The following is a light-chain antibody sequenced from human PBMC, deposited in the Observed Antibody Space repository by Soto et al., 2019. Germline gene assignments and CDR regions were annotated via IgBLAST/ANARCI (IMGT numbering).Light chain of an antibody. Sequence: QSVLTQSPSASGTPGQRVTISCSGSSSNIGSNYVYWYQQLPGTAPKLLIYRNNQRPSGVPDRFSGSASGTSASLAISGLRSEDEADYYCAAWDDSLSGVVFGGGTKLTVL. V-gene: IGLV1-47*01. CDR2: RNN. CDR3: AAWDDSLSGVV. CDR1: SSNIGSNY. J-gene: IGLJ2*01.